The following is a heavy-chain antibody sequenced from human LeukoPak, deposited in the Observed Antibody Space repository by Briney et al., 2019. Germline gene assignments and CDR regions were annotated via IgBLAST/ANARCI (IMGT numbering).Heavy chain of an antibody. CDR3: ARDELRGAAVH. J-gene: IGHJ4*02. V-gene: IGHV1-46*01. CDR2: INPSGGST. CDR1: GYTFTSYY. D-gene: IGHD3-10*01. Sequence: ASVKVSCKASGYTFTSYYMHWVRQAPGQGLEWMGIINPSGGSTSYAQKFQGRVTMTRDTFTSTVYMELSSLRSEDTAVYYCARDELRGAAVHWGQGTLVTVSS.